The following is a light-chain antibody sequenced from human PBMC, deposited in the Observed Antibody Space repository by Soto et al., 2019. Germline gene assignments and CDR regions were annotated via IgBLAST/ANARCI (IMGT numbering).Light chain of an antibody. CDR2: GAS. CDR1: QSVISNY. CDR3: QQYGRSPST. J-gene: IGKJ1*01. Sequence: DIVLTQSPGTLSLSPGERATLSCRASQSVISNYLAWYKQKPGQAPRVLIYGASSRSAGIPDRFSGSGSGTDFTLTISRLEPEDFAVYYCQQYGRSPSTFGQGTKVDIK. V-gene: IGKV3-20*01.